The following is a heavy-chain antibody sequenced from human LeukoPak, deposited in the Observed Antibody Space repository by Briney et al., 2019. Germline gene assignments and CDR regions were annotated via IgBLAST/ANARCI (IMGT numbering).Heavy chain of an antibody. V-gene: IGHV3-30*02. CDR3: AREGGTVVVGRFDY. J-gene: IGHJ4*02. CDR1: GINFRASG. D-gene: IGHD2-2*01. CDR2: IQTDGSDK. Sequence: PGGSLRLSCAASGINFRASGMHWVRQAPGMGLEWVTFIQTDGSDKRYAASVAGRLTISRDDSKNTVYLHMNSLGPDDSALYYCAREGGTVVVGRFDYWGQGTLVTVSS.